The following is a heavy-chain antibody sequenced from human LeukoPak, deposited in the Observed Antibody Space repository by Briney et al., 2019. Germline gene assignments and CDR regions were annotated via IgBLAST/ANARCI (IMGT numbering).Heavy chain of an antibody. Sequence: SRTLSLTCTVSGDSITTGNYYWSWVRQPAGKGLEWIGRVYTSGATNSNPSLKTRVSISIDPSKNQFSLDLDSVTAADTAVYYCARGGSSWPIPPHWFDYWGPGVLVTVSS. CDR3: ARGGSSWPIPPHWFDY. J-gene: IGHJ4*02. D-gene: IGHD6-13*01. CDR1: GDSITTGNYY. V-gene: IGHV4-61*02. CDR2: VYTSGAT.